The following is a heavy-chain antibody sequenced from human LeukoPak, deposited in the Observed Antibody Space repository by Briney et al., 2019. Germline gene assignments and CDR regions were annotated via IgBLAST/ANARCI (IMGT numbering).Heavy chain of an antibody. V-gene: IGHV4-4*02. J-gene: IGHJ4*02. CDR3: AREGGPYRPLDY. CDR2: IYHSGST. Sequence: SETLSLTCAVSGGSISSSNWWSWVRQPPGKGLEWIEEIYHSGSTNYNPSLERRVTMSVDMSENHISLKLTSVTAADTAVYYCAREGGPYRPLDYSGQGTLVTVSS. CDR1: GGSISSSNW.